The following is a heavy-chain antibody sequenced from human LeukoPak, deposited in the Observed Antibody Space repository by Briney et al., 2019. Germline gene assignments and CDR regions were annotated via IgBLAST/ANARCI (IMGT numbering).Heavy chain of an antibody. V-gene: IGHV3-7*01. CDR2: INRDGSAK. CDR3: ATAPAAAASF. D-gene: IGHD6-13*01. CDR1: GFTFSSFW. J-gene: IGHJ4*02. Sequence: PGGSLRLSCAASGFTFSSFWVTWVRQAPGKGLEWVANINRDGSAKTYVDSVKGRFIISRDNAKNSVYLRMSSLRAEDTAVYYCATAPAAAASFWGQGTLVAVSS.